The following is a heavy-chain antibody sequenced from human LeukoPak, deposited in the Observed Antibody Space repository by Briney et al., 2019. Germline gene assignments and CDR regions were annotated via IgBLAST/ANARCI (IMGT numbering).Heavy chain of an antibody. V-gene: IGHV1-69*05. Sequence: ASVKVSCKASGDTITSYGISWVRQAPGQGLEWLARIIPVFGTTNYARKFRGRVTVSTDDSTSTAFLELSSLTPEDTAVYYCAREGEGIAAAGTLLVYFDYWGQGTLVTVSS. D-gene: IGHD6-13*01. CDR2: IIPVFGTT. CDR3: AREGEGIAAAGTLLVYFDY. J-gene: IGHJ4*02. CDR1: GDTITSYG.